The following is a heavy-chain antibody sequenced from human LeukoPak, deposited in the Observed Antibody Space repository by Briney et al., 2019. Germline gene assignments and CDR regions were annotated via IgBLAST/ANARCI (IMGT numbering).Heavy chain of an antibody. J-gene: IGHJ4*02. V-gene: IGHV4-30-4*01. CDR1: GGSFSGYY. CDR3: ARANILTGYYHFDY. Sequence: PSETLSLTCAVYGGSFSGYYWSWIRQPPGKGLEWIGYIYYSGSTYYNPSLKSRVTISVDTSKNQFSLKLSSVTAADTAVYYCARANILTGYYHFDYWGQGTLVTVSS. CDR2: IYYSGST. D-gene: IGHD3-9*01.